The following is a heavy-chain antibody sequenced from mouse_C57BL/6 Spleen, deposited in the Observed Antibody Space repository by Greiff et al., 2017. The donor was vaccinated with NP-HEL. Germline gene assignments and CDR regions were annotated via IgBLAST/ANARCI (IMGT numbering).Heavy chain of an antibody. CDR1: GYTFTSYW. CDR3: ARCDGYDSWFAY. Sequence: QVQLQQSGTELVKPGASVKLSCKASGYTFTSYWMHWVKQRPGQGLEWIGNINPSNGGTNYNEKFKSKATLTVDKSSSTAYMQLSSLTSEDSAVYYCARCDGYDSWFAYWGQGTLVTVSA. D-gene: IGHD2-2*01. J-gene: IGHJ3*01. V-gene: IGHV1-53*01. CDR2: INPSNGGT.